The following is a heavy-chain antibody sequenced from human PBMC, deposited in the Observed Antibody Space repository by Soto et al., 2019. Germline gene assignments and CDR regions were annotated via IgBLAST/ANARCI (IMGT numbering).Heavy chain of an antibody. Sequence: GGSLRLSXAASGFTFGSYWMNWVRQAPGKGLVWVSRIDSDGSSTTYADSVKGRFTTSRDNAKNTLYLQMSSLRVEDTAVYYCARGRPYGMDVWGQGTTVTVSS. CDR1: GFTFGSYW. CDR3: ARGRPYGMDV. V-gene: IGHV3-74*01. J-gene: IGHJ6*02. CDR2: IDSDGSST.